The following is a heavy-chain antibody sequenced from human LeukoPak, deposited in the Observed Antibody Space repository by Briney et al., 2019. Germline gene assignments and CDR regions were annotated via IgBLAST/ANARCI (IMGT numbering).Heavy chain of an antibody. CDR2: INAGNGNT. CDR1: GYTFTSYV. Sequence: ASVKVSCKASGYTFTSYVMHWVRQAPGQRLEWMGWINAGNGNTKYSQKFQGRVTITRDTSASTAYMELSSLRSEDTAVYYCARDYCSGGTCYNGSFDYWGQGTLVTVPS. J-gene: IGHJ4*02. V-gene: IGHV1-3*01. CDR3: ARDYCSGGTCYNGSFDY. D-gene: IGHD2-15*01.